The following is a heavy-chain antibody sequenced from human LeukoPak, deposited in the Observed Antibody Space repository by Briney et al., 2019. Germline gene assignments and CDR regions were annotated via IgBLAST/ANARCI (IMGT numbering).Heavy chain of an antibody. D-gene: IGHD4-23*01. J-gene: IGHJ4*02. CDR3: ARGAWSSSTVVTLSNFDY. CDR1: GFTFSSYG. V-gene: IGHV3-30*03. Sequence: GRSLRLSCAASGFTFSSYGMHWVRQAPGKGLEWVAVISYDGSNKYYADSVKGRFTISRDNSKNTLYLQMNSLRAEDTAVYYCARGAWSSSTVVTLSNFDYWGQGTLVTVSS. CDR2: ISYDGSNK.